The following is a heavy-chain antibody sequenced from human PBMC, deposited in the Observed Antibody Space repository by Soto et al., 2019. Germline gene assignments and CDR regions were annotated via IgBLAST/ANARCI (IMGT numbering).Heavy chain of an antibody. J-gene: IGHJ4*02. CDR2: INAGNGNT. D-gene: IGHD6-13*01. Sequence: ASVKVSCKASGYTSTSYAMHWVRQAPGQRLEWMGWINAGNGNTKYSQKFQGRVTITRDTSASTAYMELSSLRSEDTAVYYCARDDSSSWYYFDYWGQGTLVTVSS. CDR3: ARDDSSSWYYFDY. CDR1: GYTSTSYA. V-gene: IGHV1-3*01.